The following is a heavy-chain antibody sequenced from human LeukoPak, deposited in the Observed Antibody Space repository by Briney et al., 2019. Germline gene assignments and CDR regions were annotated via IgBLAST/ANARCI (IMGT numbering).Heavy chain of an antibody. CDR3: ARVEERGYQRPADY. CDR1: GFTFSSYC. CDR2: IKSDGNCT. Sequence: GGSLRLSCAASGFTFSSYCMHWVRQALGKGLVWVSRIKSDGNCTSYADSVKGRFTISRDNAKNRLYLRMNSLRAEDTAVYYCARVEERGYQRPADYWGEGALVTVSS. J-gene: IGHJ4*02. V-gene: IGHV3-74*01. D-gene: IGHD5-12*01.